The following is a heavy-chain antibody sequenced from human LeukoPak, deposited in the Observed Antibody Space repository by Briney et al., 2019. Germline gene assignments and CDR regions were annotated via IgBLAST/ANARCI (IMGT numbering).Heavy chain of an antibody. CDR3: VRDRFYAMDV. CDR2: INHDGSTT. J-gene: IGHJ6*02. V-gene: IGHV3-74*01. CDR1: GFTFSSSW. Sequence: GGSLRLSCAASGFTFSSSWMHWVRQAPGKGLVWVSRINHDGSTTNYVDSVKGRFTISRDNAKNTLYLQMNSLRAEDTAVFYCVRDRFYAMDVWGQGTTVTVSS.